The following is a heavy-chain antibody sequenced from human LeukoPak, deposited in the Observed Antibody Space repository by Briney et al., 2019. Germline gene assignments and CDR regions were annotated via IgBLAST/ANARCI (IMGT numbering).Heavy chain of an antibody. J-gene: IGHJ6*03. CDR2: ISYDGSNK. V-gene: IGHV3-30*04. Sequence: GGSLRLSFAASGFTFSSYAMHWVRQAPGKGLEWVAVISYDGSNKYYADSVKGRFTISRDNSKNTLYLQMNSLRAEDTAVYYCARRQQGYMDVWGKGTTVTVSS. D-gene: IGHD6-13*01. CDR3: ARRQQGYMDV. CDR1: GFTFSSYA.